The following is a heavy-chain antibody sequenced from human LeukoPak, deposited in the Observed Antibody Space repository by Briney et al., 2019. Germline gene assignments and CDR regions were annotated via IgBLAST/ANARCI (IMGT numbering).Heavy chain of an antibody. Sequence: SGGSLRLSCTASGFTFGDYAMSWVRQAPGKGLEWVGFIRSKAYGGTTEYAASVKGRFTISRDDSKSIAYLQMNSLKTEDTAVYYCTRGPIWSGAFDIWGQGTMVTVSS. D-gene: IGHD3-10*01. CDR3: TRGPIWSGAFDI. CDR1: GFTFGDYA. CDR2: IRSKAYGGTT. J-gene: IGHJ3*02. V-gene: IGHV3-49*04.